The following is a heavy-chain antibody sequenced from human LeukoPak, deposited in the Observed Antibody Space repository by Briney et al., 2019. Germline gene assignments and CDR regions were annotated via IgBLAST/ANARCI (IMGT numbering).Heavy chain of an antibody. CDR2: IYYSGST. J-gene: IGHJ6*03. D-gene: IGHD5-18*01. V-gene: IGHV4-39*07. Sequence: SETLSLTCTVSGGSISSSSYYWGWIRQPPGKGLEWIGSIYYSGSTYYNPSLKSRVTISVDTSKNQFSLKLSSVTAADTAVYYCARVNRDTAMVPQYYYYYMDVWGKGTTVTVSS. CDR3: ARVNRDTAMVPQYYYYYMDV. CDR1: GGSISSSSYY.